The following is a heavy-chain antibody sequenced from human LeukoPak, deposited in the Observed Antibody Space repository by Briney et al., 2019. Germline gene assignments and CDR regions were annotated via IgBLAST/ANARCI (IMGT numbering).Heavy chain of an antibody. CDR2: ISWNSGSI. J-gene: IGHJ4*02. CDR1: GFTFDDYA. D-gene: IGHD1-26*01. V-gene: IGHV3-9*01. Sequence: GGSLRLPCAASGFTFDDYAMHWVRQAPGKGLEWVSGISWNSGSIGYADSVKGRFTISRDNAKNSLYLQMNSLRAEDTALYYCAKDVGATGLFDYWGQGTLVTVSS. CDR3: AKDVGATGLFDY.